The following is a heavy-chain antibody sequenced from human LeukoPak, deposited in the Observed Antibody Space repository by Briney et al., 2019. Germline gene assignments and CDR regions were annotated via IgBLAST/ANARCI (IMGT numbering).Heavy chain of an antibody. V-gene: IGHV4-61*09. CDR3: ARVTYGSGNYYVYYYYMDV. CDR2: IYSSGNT. J-gene: IGHJ6*03. CDR1: GGSISSFGYF. Sequence: PSQTLSLTCSVSGGSISSFGYFWSWMPHPAGKELPCLGHIYSSGNTNYNPSLKSRVTISIDTSKNQFSLKVTSVTPADTAVYYCARVTYGSGNYYVYYYYMDVWGKGTTVTVSS. D-gene: IGHD3-10*01.